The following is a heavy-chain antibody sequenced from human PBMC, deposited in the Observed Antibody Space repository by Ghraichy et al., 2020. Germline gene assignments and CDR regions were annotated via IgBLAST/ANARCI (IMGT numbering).Heavy chain of an antibody. CDR3: VKANGYYGMDV. V-gene: IGHV3-43*02. CDR1: GFTFDDYA. CDR2: ISGDGDRT. J-gene: IGHJ6*02. Sequence: GGSLRLSCAASGFTFDDYAMHWVRQAPGKGLEWVSVISGDGDRTYYADSAKGRFTISRDNSKNSLYLQMNSLRTEDTALYYCVKANGYYGMDVWGQGTTVTVSS.